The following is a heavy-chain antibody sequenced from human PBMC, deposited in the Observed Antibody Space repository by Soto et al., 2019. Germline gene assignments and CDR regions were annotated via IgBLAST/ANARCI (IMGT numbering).Heavy chain of an antibody. V-gene: IGHV1-18*01. CDR1: GYTFTSYG. CDR2: ISAYNGNT. D-gene: IGHD6-25*01. J-gene: IGHJ6*02. CDR3: ARGQRGHYYYYYGMDV. Sequence: GASVKVSCKASGYTFTSYGISWVRQAPGQGLEWMGWISAYNGNTNYAQKLQGRVTMTTDTSTSTAYMELRSLRSDDTAVYYCARGQRGHYYYYYGMDVWGQGTTVTVSS.